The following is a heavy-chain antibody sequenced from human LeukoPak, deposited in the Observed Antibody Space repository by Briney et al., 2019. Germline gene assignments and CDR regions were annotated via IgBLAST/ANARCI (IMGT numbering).Heavy chain of an antibody. D-gene: IGHD1-26*01. CDR3: ARATEWELLDWFDP. Sequence: SETLSLTCAVYGGSFSGYYWNWIRQPPGKGLEWIGSIYYSGSTYYNPSLKSRVTISVDTSKNQFSLKLSSVTAADTAVYYCARATEWELLDWFDPWGQGTLVTVSS. CDR2: IYYSGST. J-gene: IGHJ5*02. V-gene: IGHV4-34*01. CDR1: GGSFSGYY.